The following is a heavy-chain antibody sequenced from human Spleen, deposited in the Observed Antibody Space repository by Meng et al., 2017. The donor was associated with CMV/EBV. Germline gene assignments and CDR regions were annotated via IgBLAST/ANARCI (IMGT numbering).Heavy chain of an antibody. CDR2: INTDGSST. CDR3: AREAFDYYDSSGYGDY. Sequence: GGSLRLSCAASGFTISSYWMHWVRQAPGKGLVWVSRINTDGSSTTYADSVKGRFTISRDNAKNSLYLQMNSLRAEDTAVYYCAREAFDYYDSSGYGDYWGQGTLVTVSS. V-gene: IGHV3-74*01. D-gene: IGHD3-22*01. CDR1: GFTISSYW. J-gene: IGHJ4*02.